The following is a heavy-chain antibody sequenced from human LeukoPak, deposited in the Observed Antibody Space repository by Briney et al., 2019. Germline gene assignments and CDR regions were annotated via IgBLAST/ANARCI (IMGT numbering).Heavy chain of an antibody. CDR2: INHSGST. D-gene: IGHD2-2*01. Sequence: SETLSLTCAVYGGSFSGYYWSWIRQPPGKGLEWIGEINHSGSTNYNPSLKSRVTISVDTSKNQFSLKLSSVTAADTAVYYCARIGTCSSTSCPGFDPWGQGTLVTVSS. CDR3: ARIGTCSSTSCPGFDP. J-gene: IGHJ5*02. CDR1: GGSFSGYY. V-gene: IGHV4-34*01.